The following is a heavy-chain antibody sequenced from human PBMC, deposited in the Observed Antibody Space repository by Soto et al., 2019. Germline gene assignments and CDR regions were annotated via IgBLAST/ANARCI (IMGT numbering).Heavy chain of an antibody. J-gene: IGHJ4*02. CDR3: ARSSGYYNVEYFHY. CDR1: GFTVSDYY. CDR2: ISGSGGTI. D-gene: IGHD3-22*01. V-gene: IGHV3-11*01. Sequence: GSLRLSGASSGFTVSDYYMIWIRQAPGKGLEWISSISGSGGTIHHADSVKGRFTISRDNAKNSLYLQMNSLRAEDTAVYYCARSSGYYNVEYFHYWGQGTMVTVSS.